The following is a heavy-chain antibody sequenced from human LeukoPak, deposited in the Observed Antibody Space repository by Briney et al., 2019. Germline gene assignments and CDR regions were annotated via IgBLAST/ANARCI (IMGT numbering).Heavy chain of an antibody. J-gene: IGHJ4*02. D-gene: IGHD3-3*01. CDR1: GFTASSNY. CDR3: ARGLDDFWSGYYLDY. V-gene: IGHV3-53*01. CDR2: IYSGGST. Sequence: PGGSLRLSCAASGFTASSNYMSWVRQAPGKGLEWVSVIYSGGSTYYADSVKGRFTISRDNSKNTLYLQMNSLRAEDTAVYYCARGLDDFWSGYYLDYWGQGTLVTVSS.